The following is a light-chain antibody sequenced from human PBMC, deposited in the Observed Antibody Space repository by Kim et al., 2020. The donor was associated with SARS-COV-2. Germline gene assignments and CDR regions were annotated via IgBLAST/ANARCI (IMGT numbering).Light chain of an antibody. CDR2: VAS. J-gene: IGKJ4*01. CDR3: QKYNSAPLT. CDR1: QDSSKY. Sequence: ASVGDRVTITCRASQDSSKYVAWYQQKPGKVPKLLIYVASALQSGVPSRFSGSGSGTDFTLTISSLQPEDVATYYCQKYNSAPLTFGGGTKVDIK. V-gene: IGKV1-27*01.